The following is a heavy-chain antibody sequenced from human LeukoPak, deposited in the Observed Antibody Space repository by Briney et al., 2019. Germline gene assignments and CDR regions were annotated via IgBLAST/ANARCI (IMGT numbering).Heavy chain of an antibody. J-gene: IGHJ4*02. CDR3: ARDGGRWLQHSDY. CDR1: GFTFSSYS. D-gene: IGHD5-24*01. Sequence: GGSLRLSCAASGFTFSSYSMNWVRQAPGKWLEWASSISSSSSYIYYADSVKGRFTISRDNAKNSLYLQMNSLRAEDTAVYYCARDGGRWLQHSDYWGQGTLVTVSS. CDR2: ISSSSSYI. V-gene: IGHV3-21*01.